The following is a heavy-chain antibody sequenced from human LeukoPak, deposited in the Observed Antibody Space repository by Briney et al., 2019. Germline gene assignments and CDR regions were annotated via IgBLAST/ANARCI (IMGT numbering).Heavy chain of an antibody. CDR3: ARRPYSDTSGRLSDV. J-gene: IGHJ6*02. CDR2: INSDRSDT. Sequence: GGSLRLSCAASGFTFSSYWMHWVRQVPGKGLVWVARINSDRSDTAYADSVKGRFTISRDNAKDTLHLQMNSLRDEDTAVYFCARRPYSDTSGRLSDVWGQGTTVTVSS. CDR1: GFTFSSYW. D-gene: IGHD3-22*01. V-gene: IGHV3-74*01.